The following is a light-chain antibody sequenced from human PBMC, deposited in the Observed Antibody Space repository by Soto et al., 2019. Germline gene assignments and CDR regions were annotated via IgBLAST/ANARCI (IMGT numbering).Light chain of an antibody. Sequence: DIQMTPSPFSLSASVGDRVTITCRASQNIGTYLNWYQHEAGKAPRLLIYASSSLDTGVPSRFSGRRSGTNFTLTISSLQPEDSATYYCQQSYSISITFGQGTRLEIK. CDR2: ASS. J-gene: IGKJ5*01. V-gene: IGKV1-39*01. CDR1: QNIGTY. CDR3: QQSYSISIT.